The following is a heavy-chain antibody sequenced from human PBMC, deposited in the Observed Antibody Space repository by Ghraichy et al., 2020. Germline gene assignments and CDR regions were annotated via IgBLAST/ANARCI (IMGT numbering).Heavy chain of an antibody. CDR1: GFTFSSYW. CDR2: INSDGSST. J-gene: IGHJ4*02. CDR3: ARGQWGLRPISETEFDY. Sequence: GGSLRLSCAASGFTFSSYWMHWVRQAPGKGLVWVSRINSDGSSTSYADSVKGRFTISRDNAKNTLYLQMNSLRAEDTAVYYCARGQWGLRPISETEFDYWGQGTHVTVSS. V-gene: IGHV3-74*01. D-gene: IGHD1-26*01.